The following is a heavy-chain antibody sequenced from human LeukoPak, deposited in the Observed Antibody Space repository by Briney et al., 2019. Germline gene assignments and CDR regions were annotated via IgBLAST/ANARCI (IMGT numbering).Heavy chain of an antibody. J-gene: IGHJ4*02. CDR3: ARESVLLWFGVDY. CDR1: GFTFSSYW. Sequence: GGSLRLSCAASGFTFSSYWMHWVRQAPGKGLVWVSRINSDGSSTSYADSVKGRFTISRDNAKNSLYLQMNSLRAEDTAVYYCARESVLLWFGVDYWGQGTLVTVSS. V-gene: IGHV3-74*01. CDR2: INSDGSST. D-gene: IGHD3-10*01.